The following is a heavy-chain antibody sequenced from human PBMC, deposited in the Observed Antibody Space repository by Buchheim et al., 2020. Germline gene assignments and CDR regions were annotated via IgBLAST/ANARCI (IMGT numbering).Heavy chain of an antibody. J-gene: IGHJ6*02. V-gene: IGHV4-34*01. D-gene: IGHD3-3*01. Sequence: QVQLQQWGAGLLKPSETLSLTCAVYGGSFSGYYWSWIRQPPGKGLEWIGEINHSGSTNYNPSLQSRVTNSVDTSKNQFSLTLSSVTAADTAVYYCARGRVDFWSGYYSYYYGMDVWGQGTT. CDR2: INHSGST. CDR3: ARGRVDFWSGYYSYYYGMDV. CDR1: GGSFSGYY.